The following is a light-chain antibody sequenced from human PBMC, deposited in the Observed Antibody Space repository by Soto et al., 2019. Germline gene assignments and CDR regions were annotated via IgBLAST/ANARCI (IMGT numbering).Light chain of an antibody. CDR2: GAS. CDR3: QQYGSSPWP. CDR1: QTVSITY. Sequence: VLMQSRGTLSLSPGESATLSCRSSQTVSITYLTWYQQKPGQAPRLLIFGASKRATGIPDRFSGSGSGRDFTLTISGLEPEDFAVYYCQQYGSSPWPFGQGTKVDI. J-gene: IGKJ1*01. V-gene: IGKV3-20*01.